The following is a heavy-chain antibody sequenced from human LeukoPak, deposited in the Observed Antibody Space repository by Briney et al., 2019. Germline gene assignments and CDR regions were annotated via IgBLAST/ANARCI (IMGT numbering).Heavy chain of an antibody. CDR1: GYTFTSYG. V-gene: IGHV1-18*01. CDR3: ARDGFPHYYDSSGYEDAFDI. CDR2: ISAYNGNT. J-gene: IGHJ3*02. Sequence: ASVKVSCKASGYTFTSYGISWVRQAPGQGLEWTGSISAYNGNTNYAQKLQGRVTMTTDTSTSTAYMELRSLRSDDTAVYYCARDGFPHYYDSSGYEDAFDIWGQGTMVTVSS. D-gene: IGHD3-22*01.